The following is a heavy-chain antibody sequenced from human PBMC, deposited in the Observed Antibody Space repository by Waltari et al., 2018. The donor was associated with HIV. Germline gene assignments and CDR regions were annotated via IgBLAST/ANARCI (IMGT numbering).Heavy chain of an antibody. CDR2: IYPGDSDA. D-gene: IGHD2-21*02. Sequence: EVQLVQSGTEVKKPEQSLRISCEASGYRFSTYYIAWVRHMPGKGLEWMGIIYPGDSDARYSPSFQGQVTISADKSLNTAYLQWTYLKASDTAVYYCARRCGGDCYWFDSWGQGTLVTVSS. V-gene: IGHV5-51*03. J-gene: IGHJ5*01. CDR3: ARRCGGDCYWFDS. CDR1: GYRFSTYY.